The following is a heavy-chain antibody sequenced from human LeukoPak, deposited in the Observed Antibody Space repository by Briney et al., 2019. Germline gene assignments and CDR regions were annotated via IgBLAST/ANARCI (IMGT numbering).Heavy chain of an antibody. CDR2: IGSAI. V-gene: IGHV3-48*01. CDR3: ARDHAYAFDI. J-gene: IGHJ3*02. CDR1: GFTFSGFS. D-gene: IGHD2-2*01. Sequence: GGSLRLSCVASGFTFSGFSLNWVRQAPGKGLEWISYIGSAIYYADSVKSRFTISRDNAKNSLYLQMNSLRAEDTAVYYCARDHAYAFDIWGQGTLVTVSS.